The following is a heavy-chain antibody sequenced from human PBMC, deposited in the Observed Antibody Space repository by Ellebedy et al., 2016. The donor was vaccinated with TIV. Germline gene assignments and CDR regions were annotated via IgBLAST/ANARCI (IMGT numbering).Heavy chain of an antibody. CDR2: VYYSGTM. CDR3: ARGIDGNFDAFDI. D-gene: IGHD4-23*01. Sequence: SETLSLTCKVSGGSISSSTYYWGWIRQPPGKGLEWIGSVYYSGTMYHNPSLKSRVTISLEPSKNQFSLKLSSVTAADTAVYYCARGIDGNFDAFDIWGQGTVVTVSS. V-gene: IGHV4-39*01. J-gene: IGHJ3*02. CDR1: GGSISSSTYY.